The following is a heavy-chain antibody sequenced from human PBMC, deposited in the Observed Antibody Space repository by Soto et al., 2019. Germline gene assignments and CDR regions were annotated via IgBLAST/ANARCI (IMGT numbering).Heavy chain of an antibody. CDR1: GGTFSSYA. D-gene: IGHD2-21*01. V-gene: IGHV1-18*01. Sequence: ASVKVSCKASGGTFSSYAISWVRQAPGQGLEWMGWISAYNGNTNYAQKLQGRVTMTTDTSTSTAYMELRSLRSDDTAVYYCARSAGDNYYYYGMDVWGQGTTVTVSS. CDR2: ISAYNGNT. CDR3: ARSAGDNYYYYGMDV. J-gene: IGHJ6*02.